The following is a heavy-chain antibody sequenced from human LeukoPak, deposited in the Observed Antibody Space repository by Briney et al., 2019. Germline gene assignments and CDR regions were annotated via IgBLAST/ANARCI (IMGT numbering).Heavy chain of an antibody. J-gene: IGHJ4*02. CDR2: ISGSGGST. Sequence: GGSLRLSCAASGFTFSSYGMSWVRQAPGRGLEWVSAISGSGGSTYYADSVKGRFTISRDNSKNTLYLQMNSLRAEDTAVYYCAKNLWLVAYYFDYWGQGTLVTVSS. CDR1: GFTFSSYG. CDR3: AKNLWLVAYYFDY. D-gene: IGHD6-19*01. V-gene: IGHV3-23*01.